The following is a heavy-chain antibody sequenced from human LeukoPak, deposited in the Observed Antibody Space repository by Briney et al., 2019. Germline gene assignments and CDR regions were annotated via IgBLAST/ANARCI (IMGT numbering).Heavy chain of an antibody. Sequence: GGSLRLSCAASGFTFRSYGLHWVRQAPGKGLEWVAVIWYDGSNKYYADSVKGRFTISRDNSKNTLYLQMNSLRAEDTAVYYCARATEYYYDSWGQGTLVAVSS. CDR2: IWYDGSNK. CDR1: GFTFRSYG. J-gene: IGHJ4*02. CDR3: ARATEYYYDS. D-gene: IGHD1-1*01. V-gene: IGHV3-33*01.